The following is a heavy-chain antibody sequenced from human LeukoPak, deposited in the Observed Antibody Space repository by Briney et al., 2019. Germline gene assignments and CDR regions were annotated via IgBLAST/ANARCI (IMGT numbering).Heavy chain of an antibody. CDR2: IYYSGST. J-gene: IGHJ4*02. D-gene: IGHD3-10*01. V-gene: IGHV4-59*08. CDR3: ARHRGSGSPYFDY. Sequence: SETLSLTCTVSGDSINKYYWSWIRQSPGKGLEWIGYIYYSGSTKYNPSLKSRVTISVDTSKNQFSLKLSSVTAADTAVYYCARHRGSGSPYFDYWGQGTLVTVSS. CDR1: GDSINKYY.